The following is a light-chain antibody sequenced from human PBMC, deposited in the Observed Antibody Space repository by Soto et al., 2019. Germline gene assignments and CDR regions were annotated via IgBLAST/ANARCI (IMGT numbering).Light chain of an antibody. CDR3: LQHNSYPFA. CDR2: AAS. V-gene: IGKV1-17*01. Sequence: DIQMTQSPSSLSASVGDRITITCRASQGIRKDLGWYQQKPGKAPKRLIYAASSLQSGVPSRFSGSGSGTDFTLTSSSLQPEDFATYYCLQHNSYPFAFVQGTKLEIK. J-gene: IGKJ2*01. CDR1: QGIRKD.